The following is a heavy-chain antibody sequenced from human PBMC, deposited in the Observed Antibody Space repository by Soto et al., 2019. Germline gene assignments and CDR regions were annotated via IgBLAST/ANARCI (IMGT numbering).Heavy chain of an antibody. CDR2: ISSNGGST. CDR1: GFTFSSYA. J-gene: IGHJ6*03. D-gene: IGHD3-3*01. V-gene: IGHV3-64*01. CDR3: ARMGLYDFWSGYSPYYYYYMDV. Sequence: GGSLRLSCAASGFTFSSYAMHWVRQAPGKGLEYVSAISSNGGSTYYANSVKGRFTISRDNSKNTLYLQMGSLRAEDMAVYYCARMGLYDFWSGYSPYYYYYMDVWGKGTTVTVSS.